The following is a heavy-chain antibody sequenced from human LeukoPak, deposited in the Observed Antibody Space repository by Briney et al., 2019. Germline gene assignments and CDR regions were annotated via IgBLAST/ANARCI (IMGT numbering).Heavy chain of an antibody. CDR2: ISSSSSYI. CDR1: GFTFSSHS. D-gene: IGHD2-21*02. V-gene: IGHV3-21*01. CDR3: ARDGEVVVTAFYFDY. J-gene: IGHJ4*02. Sequence: PGGSLRLSXAASGFTFSSHSMNWVRQAPGKGLEWVSSISSSSSYIYYADSVKGRFTISRDNAKNSLYLQMNSLRAEDTAVYYCARDGEVVVTAFYFDYWGQGTLVTVSS.